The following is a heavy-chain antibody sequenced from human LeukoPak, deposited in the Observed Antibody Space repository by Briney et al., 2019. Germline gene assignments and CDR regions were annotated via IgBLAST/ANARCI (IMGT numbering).Heavy chain of an antibody. Sequence: HPGGSLRLSCAASGFTFDDYAMHWVRQAPGKGLEWVSGISWNSGSIGYADSVKGRFTISRDNAKNSLYLQMNSLRAEDTALYYCAKDIYSYVVAPDYWGQGTLVTVSS. CDR2: ISWNSGSI. V-gene: IGHV3-9*01. CDR1: GFTFDDYA. J-gene: IGHJ4*02. D-gene: IGHD5-18*01. CDR3: AKDIYSYVVAPDY.